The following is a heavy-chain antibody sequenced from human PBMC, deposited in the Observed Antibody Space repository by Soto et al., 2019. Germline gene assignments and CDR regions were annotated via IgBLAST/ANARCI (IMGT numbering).Heavy chain of an antibody. CDR3: ATRSPAFDY. Sequence: QVQLVQSGPEVKKPGASVKVSCKTSGYTFTSYGISWVRQAPGQGLEWMGWISTYKGNTNYAQKFQGRVTMTTDTSTSTAYMELRSLGADDTAVYYCATRSPAFDYWGQGTLVTVSS. CDR2: ISTYKGNT. CDR1: GYTFTSYG. J-gene: IGHJ4*02. V-gene: IGHV1-18*01.